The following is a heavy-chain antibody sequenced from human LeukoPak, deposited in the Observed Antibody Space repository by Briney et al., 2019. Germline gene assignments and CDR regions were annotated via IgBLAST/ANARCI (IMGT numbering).Heavy chain of an antibody. CDR3: AREVIYDILTGAYYYYMDV. D-gene: IGHD3-9*01. J-gene: IGHJ6*03. CDR1: GGSISSSSYY. CDR2: INPSRNT. Sequence: SETLSLTCTVSGGSISSSSYYWNWIRQPPGKGLEWIGQINPSRNTNYNPSLKSRVTISVDTSKNQFSLQLNSVTPEDTAVYYCAREVIYDILTGAYYYYMDVWGKGTTVTVSS. V-gene: IGHV4-39*07.